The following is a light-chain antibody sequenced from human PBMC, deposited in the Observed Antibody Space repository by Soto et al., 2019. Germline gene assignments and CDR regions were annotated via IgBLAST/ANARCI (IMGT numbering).Light chain of an antibody. J-gene: IGKJ2*01. CDR2: WAS. CDR1: QSVLYSSNNKNY. CDR3: QQYYSTPYT. V-gene: IGKV4-1*01. Sequence: DIVMTQSPDSLAVSLGERATINCKSSQSVLYSSNNKNYLAWYQQKTGQPPKLLIYWASTRESGVPDRFSGSGSGRDFTLTISSLQAEDVAVYYGQQYYSTPYTFGQGTKLEIK.